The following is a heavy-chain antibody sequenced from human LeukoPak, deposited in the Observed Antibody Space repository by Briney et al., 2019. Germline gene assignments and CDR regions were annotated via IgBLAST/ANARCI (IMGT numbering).Heavy chain of an antibody. V-gene: IGHV3-11*01. J-gene: IGHJ6*02. D-gene: IGHD5-24*01. Sequence: GGSLRLSCAASGFTFSDYYMSWIRQAPGKGLEWVSYISSSGSTIYYADSVKGRFTISRDNAKNSLYLQMNSLRAEDTAVYYCARDQAKMDYYGMDVWGQGTTVTVSS. CDR2: ISSSGSTI. CDR1: GFTFSDYY. CDR3: ARDQAKMDYYGMDV.